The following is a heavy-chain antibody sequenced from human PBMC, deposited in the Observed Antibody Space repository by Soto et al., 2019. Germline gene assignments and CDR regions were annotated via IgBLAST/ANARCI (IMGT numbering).Heavy chain of an antibody. Sequence: EVQLVESGGGLVQPGGSLRLSCAASGSTFSSYEMNWVRQAPGKGLEWVSYISSSGSTIYYADSVKGRFTISRDNAKNSLYLQMNSLRAEDTAVYYCAREGDSNYYYYGMDVWGQGTTVTVSS. V-gene: IGHV3-48*03. CDR1: GSTFSSYE. J-gene: IGHJ6*02. CDR2: ISSSGSTI. CDR3: AREGDSNYYYYGMDV. D-gene: IGHD3-16*01.